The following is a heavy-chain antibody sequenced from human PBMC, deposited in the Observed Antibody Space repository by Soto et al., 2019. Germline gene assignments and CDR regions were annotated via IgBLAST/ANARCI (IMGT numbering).Heavy chain of an antibody. Sequence: QVQLVESGGGVVQPGRSLRLSCAASGFTFSSYGMHWVRQAPGKGLEWVALISYDGSNKYYADSVKGRFTISRDNSKNTMDLQMNSLRGEDTAVYYCAKGSLTAVGIHDYWGHGTLVTVSS. J-gene: IGHJ4*01. D-gene: IGHD6-19*01. CDR1: GFTFSSYG. CDR2: ISYDGSNK. V-gene: IGHV3-30*18. CDR3: AKGSLTAVGIHDY.